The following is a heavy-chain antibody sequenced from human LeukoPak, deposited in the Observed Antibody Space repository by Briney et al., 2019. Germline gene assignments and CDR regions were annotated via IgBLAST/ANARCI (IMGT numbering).Heavy chain of an antibody. CDR1: GYTFTSYD. CDR3: ARGKYCSSTSCYTGFDY. D-gene: IGHD2-2*02. J-gene: IGHJ4*02. Sequence: GASVKVSCKASGYTFTSYDINWVRQATEQGLEWMGWMNPNSGNTGYAQKFQGRVTITTDESTSTAYMELSSLRSEDTAVYYCARGKYCSSTSCYTGFDYWGQGTLVTVSS. V-gene: IGHV1-8*01. CDR2: MNPNSGNT.